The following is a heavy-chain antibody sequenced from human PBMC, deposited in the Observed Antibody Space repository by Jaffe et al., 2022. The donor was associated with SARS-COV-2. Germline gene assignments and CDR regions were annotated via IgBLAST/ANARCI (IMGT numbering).Heavy chain of an antibody. D-gene: IGHD3-10*01. J-gene: IGHJ3*02. Sequence: EVQLVESGGGLVQPGGSLRLSCAASGFTFSGYWMFWVRQVPGKGLVWVSRIDTDGIITNYADSVEGRFTISRDNAKNTLYLQMSSLRAEDTAVYYCARGRYYGSGSYLSFDIWGQGTKVTVSS. CDR2: IDTDGIIT. V-gene: IGHV3-74*01. CDR3: ARGRYYGSGSYLSFDI. CDR1: GFTFSGYW.